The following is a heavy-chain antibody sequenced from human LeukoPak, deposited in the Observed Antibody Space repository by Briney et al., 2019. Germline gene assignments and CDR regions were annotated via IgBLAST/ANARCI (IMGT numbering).Heavy chain of an antibody. Sequence: SETLSLTCTVSGGPISLYYWSWIPEPPGKGLEWIGYIYYSGSTNYNPSLKRRVTISVDPSKNQFSLKLSSGTAADTGVYYWARRSGPGAFDIWGQGTMVTVSS. V-gene: IGHV4-59*01. CDR3: ARRSGPGAFDI. CDR1: GGPISLYY. J-gene: IGHJ3*02. CDR2: IYYSGST.